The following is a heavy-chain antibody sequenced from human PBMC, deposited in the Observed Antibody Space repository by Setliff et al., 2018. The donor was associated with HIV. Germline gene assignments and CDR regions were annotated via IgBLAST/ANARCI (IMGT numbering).Heavy chain of an antibody. V-gene: IGHV4-34*01. CDR3: ARGDGSLAARPSRYSFYCMDV. J-gene: IGHJ6*03. D-gene: IGHD6-6*01. CDR2: IDHSGTF. Sequence: SETLSLTCAVYGGSFSGYYWKWVRQPPGMGLEWIGEIDHSGTFNYNPSLKSRVTMSVDTSKNQFSLKVTSVTAADKAVYYCARGDGSLAARPSRYSFYCMDVWGKGTTVTVSS. CDR1: GGSFSGYY.